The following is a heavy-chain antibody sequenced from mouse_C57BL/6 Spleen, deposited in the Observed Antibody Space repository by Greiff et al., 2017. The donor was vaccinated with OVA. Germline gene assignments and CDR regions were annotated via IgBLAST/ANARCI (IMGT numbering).Heavy chain of an antibody. CDR2: ISYDGSN. J-gene: IGHJ4*01. Sequence: EVQLVESGPGLVKPSQSLSLTCSVTGYSITSGYYWNWIRQFPGNQLECMGYISYDGSNNYNPSLKNRISITRDTSKNQFFLKLNSVTTEDTATYDCAREGVPYAMDYWGQGTSVTVSS. D-gene: IGHD5-1*01. V-gene: IGHV3-6*01. CDR1: GYSITSGYY. CDR3: AREGVPYAMDY.